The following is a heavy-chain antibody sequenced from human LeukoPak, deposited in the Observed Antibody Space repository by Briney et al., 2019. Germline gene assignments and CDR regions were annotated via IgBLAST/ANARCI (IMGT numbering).Heavy chain of an antibody. D-gene: IGHD3-22*01. CDR1: GGSISSYY. CDR3: ARVPYYDSSGYHDAFDI. CDR2: IYYSGST. Sequence: SETLSLTCTVSGGSISSYYWSWIRQPPGKGLEWIGYIYYSGSTNYNPSLKSRVTISVDTSKNQFSLKLSSVTAADTAVYYCARVPYYDSSGYHDAFDIWGQGTMVTVSS. V-gene: IGHV4-59*01. J-gene: IGHJ3*02.